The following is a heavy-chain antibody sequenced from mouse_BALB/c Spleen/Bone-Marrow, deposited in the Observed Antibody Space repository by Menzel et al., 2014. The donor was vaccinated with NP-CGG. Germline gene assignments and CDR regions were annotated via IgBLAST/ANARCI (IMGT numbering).Heavy chain of an antibody. D-gene: IGHD1-1*01. CDR3: ASSGSSPAWFAY. Sequence: QVQLQQSGPQLVRPGASVKISCKASGYSFTSYWMHWVKQRPGQGLEWIGMIDPSDSETRLNQMLKDKATLTVDKSSSKAYMHLSIPTSEDSAVYYCASSGSSPAWFAYWGQGTLVTVSA. J-gene: IGHJ3*01. CDR1: GYSFTSYW. CDR2: IDPSDSET. V-gene: IGHV1S126*01.